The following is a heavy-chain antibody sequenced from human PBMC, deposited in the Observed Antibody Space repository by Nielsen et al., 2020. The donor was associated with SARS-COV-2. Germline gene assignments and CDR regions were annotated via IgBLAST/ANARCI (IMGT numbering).Heavy chain of an antibody. J-gene: IGHJ5*02. Sequence: GSLRLSCAVYGGSFSFYYWSWVRQPPGKGLEWIGEINHSGVTNYNPSLKSRVTISADTSKNQFSLNLRSVTAADTAVYYCATYFYDSSGNVRLDPWGQGTPVTVSS. CDR1: GGSFSFYY. CDR3: ATYFYDSSGNVRLDP. CDR2: INHSGVT. D-gene: IGHD3-22*01. V-gene: IGHV4-34*01.